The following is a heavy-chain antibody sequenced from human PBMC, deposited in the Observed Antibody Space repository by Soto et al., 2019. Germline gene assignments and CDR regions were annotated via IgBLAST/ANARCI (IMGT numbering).Heavy chain of an antibody. D-gene: IGHD6-13*01. Sequence: GGSLRLSCAASGFTFSDYYMSWIRQAPGKGLEWVSYISSSGSTIYYADSVKGRFTISRDNAKNSLYLQMNSLRAEDTAVYYCARAVSSSWYYYYYYGMDVWGQGTTVTVSS. CDR2: ISSSGSTI. J-gene: IGHJ6*02. CDR1: GFTFSDYY. V-gene: IGHV3-11*01. CDR3: ARAVSSSWYYYYYYGMDV.